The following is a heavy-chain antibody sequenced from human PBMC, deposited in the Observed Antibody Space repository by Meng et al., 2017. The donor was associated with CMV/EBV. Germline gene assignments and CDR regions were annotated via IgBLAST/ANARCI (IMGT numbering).Heavy chain of an antibody. CDR1: GFTFSSYE. D-gene: IGHD4-23*01. CDR2: ISSSGSTI. V-gene: IGHV3-48*03. Sequence: GESLKISCAASGFTFSSYEMNWVRQAPGKGLEWVSYISSSGSTIYYADSVKGRFTISRDNAKNSLYLQMNSLRAEDTAVYYSARDPSTTVVTWGYNWFDPWGQGTLVTVSS. J-gene: IGHJ5*02. CDR3: ARDPSTTVVTWGYNWFDP.